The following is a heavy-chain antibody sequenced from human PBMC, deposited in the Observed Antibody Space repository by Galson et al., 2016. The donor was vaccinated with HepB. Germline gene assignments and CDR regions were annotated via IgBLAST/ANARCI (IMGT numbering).Heavy chain of an antibody. J-gene: IGHJ4*02. CDR3: ARVGFDQWLYYSDY. CDR1: GFKFSDYP. D-gene: IGHD6-19*01. V-gene: IGHV3-30*03. Sequence: SLRLSCATSGFKFSDYPMNWVRQAPGEGLEWLAVISYSGGSQFYADSVKGRFTISRDNSKNTVFLEMNSLRTDDTATYYCARVGFDQWLYYSDYWGQGTLVTVSS. CDR2: ISYSGGSQ.